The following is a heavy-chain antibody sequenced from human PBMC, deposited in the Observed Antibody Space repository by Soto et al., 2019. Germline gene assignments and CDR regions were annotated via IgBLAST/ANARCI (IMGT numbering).Heavy chain of an antibody. CDR3: ARDPRYGSGSYPSGYYYGMDV. J-gene: IGHJ6*02. CDR2: ISSSSAHI. Sequence: GGSRRLSWAASGFIFSGYTMNGVGQAPGKGLEWVSSISSSSAHIYYADSVSGRFTISRDNGKNSRYLQMNSLRAEDTAVYYCARDPRYGSGSYPSGYYYGMDVWGQGTTVTVSS. D-gene: IGHD3-10*01. V-gene: IGHV3-21*01. CDR1: GFIFSGYT.